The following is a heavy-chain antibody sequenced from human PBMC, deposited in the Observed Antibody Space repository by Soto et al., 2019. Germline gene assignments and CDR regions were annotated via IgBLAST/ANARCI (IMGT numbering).Heavy chain of an antibody. J-gene: IGHJ6*02. CDR2: IYYSGST. Sequence: SETLSLTCTVSGGSISSYYWSWIRQPPGKGLEWIGYIYYSGSTNYNPSLKSRVTISVDTSKNQFSLKLSSVTAADTAVYYCARGGAAAGTGFHYYYYGMDVWGQGTTVTVSS. CDR1: GGSISSYY. CDR3: ARGGAAAGTGFHYYYYGMDV. D-gene: IGHD6-13*01. V-gene: IGHV4-59*01.